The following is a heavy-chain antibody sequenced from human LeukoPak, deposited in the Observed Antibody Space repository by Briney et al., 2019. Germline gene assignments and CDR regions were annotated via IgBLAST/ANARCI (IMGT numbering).Heavy chain of an antibody. CDR3: ARPYRIQWELLPPLLLDY. J-gene: IGHJ4*02. CDR1: GGSISSYY. CDR2: IYYSGST. D-gene: IGHD1-26*01. V-gene: IGHV4-59*01. Sequence: PSETLSLTCTVSGGSISSYYWSWIRQPPGKGLEWIGYIYYSGSTNYNPSLKSRVTISVDTSKNQFSLKLSSVTAADTAVYYCARPYRIQWELLPPLLLDYWGQGTLVTVSS.